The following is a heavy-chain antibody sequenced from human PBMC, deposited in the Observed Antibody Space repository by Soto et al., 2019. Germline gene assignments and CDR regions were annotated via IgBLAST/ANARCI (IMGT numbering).Heavy chain of an antibody. D-gene: IGHD6-19*01. CDR3: ARDQDPSYSSGPLDY. CDR1: GYTFTSYV. CDR2: ISAYNGNT. V-gene: IGHV1-18*01. J-gene: IGHJ4*02. Sequence: ASVKVSCKASGYTFTSYVISWVLQAPGQGLEWMGWISAYNGNTNYAQKLQGRVTMTTDTSTSTAYMELRSLRSDDTAVYYCARDQDPSYSSGPLDYWGQGTLVTVSS.